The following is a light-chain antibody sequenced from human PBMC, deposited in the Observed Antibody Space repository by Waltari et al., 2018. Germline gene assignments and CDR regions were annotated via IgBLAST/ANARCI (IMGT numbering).Light chain of an antibody. CDR3: LSRDTPSTRV. V-gene: IGLV3-19*01. CDR1: SFRRYY. J-gene: IGLJ3*02. Sequence: SSEVTQDPHVSVALGQTVTITCRGASFRRYYASWYRQSPGQAPVLVLDVQERPSGIPDRFSGSTSGDTAYLTITGAQAGDEGDYYCLSRDTPSTRVFGGGTRLTV. CDR2: VQE.